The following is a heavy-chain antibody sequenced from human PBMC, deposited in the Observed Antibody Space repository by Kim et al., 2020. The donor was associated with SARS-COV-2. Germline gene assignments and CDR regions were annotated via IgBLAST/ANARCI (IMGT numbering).Heavy chain of an antibody. J-gene: IGHJ4*02. V-gene: IGHV3-30*01. CDR3: AREARYSSGWLDY. D-gene: IGHD6-19*01. Sequence: YADSVKGRFTISRDNSKNTLYLQMNSLRAEDTAVYYCAREARYSSGWLDYWGQGTLVTVSS.